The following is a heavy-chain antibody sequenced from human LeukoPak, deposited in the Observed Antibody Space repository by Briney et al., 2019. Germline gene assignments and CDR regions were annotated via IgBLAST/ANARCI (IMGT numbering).Heavy chain of an antibody. CDR2: IYYSGST. CDR1: GGSISSGGYY. CDR3: ARRPRSVAAADL. D-gene: IGHD6-13*01. J-gene: IGHJ4*02. V-gene: IGHV4-31*03. Sequence: SETLSLNCTVSGGSISSGGYYWSWLRQHPGKGLEWIGYIYYSGSTYYNPSLKSGVTISVDTSKNQFSLKLSSVTAADTDVYYCARRPRSVAAADLWGQGTLVTVSS.